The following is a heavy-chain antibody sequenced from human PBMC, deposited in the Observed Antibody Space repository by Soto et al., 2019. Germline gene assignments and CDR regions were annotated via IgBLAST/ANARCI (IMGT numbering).Heavy chain of an antibody. CDR1: GYTFTGYY. Sequence: ASVKVSCKASGYTFTGYYMHWVRQAPGQGLEWMGWINPNSGGTNYAQKFQGWVTMTRDMSMRTAYMELSRLGSDDTAVYYCARVGESKRGIDYWGQGTLVTVSS. CDR2: INPNSGGT. D-gene: IGHD3-10*01. CDR3: ARVGESKRGIDY. V-gene: IGHV1-2*04. J-gene: IGHJ4*02.